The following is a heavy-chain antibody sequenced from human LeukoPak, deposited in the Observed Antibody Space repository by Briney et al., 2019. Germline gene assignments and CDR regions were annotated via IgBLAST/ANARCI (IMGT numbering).Heavy chain of an antibody. Sequence: GGSLRLSCAASGFTFSRHVMQWVRQAPGKGLEWVAVISYDGNNRFYADSVKGRFTISRDNSRNTLYLQMNSLSGDDAAVYSCARGGIPTGPYYYFYYMDVWGKGTAVTVSS. D-gene: IGHD1-14*01. CDR2: ISYDGNNR. CDR3: ARGGIPTGPYYYFYYMDV. CDR1: GFTFSRHV. V-gene: IGHV3-30*01. J-gene: IGHJ6*03.